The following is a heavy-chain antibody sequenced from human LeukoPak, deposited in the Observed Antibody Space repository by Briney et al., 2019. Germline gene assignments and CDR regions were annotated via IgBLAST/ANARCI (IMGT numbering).Heavy chain of an antibody. J-gene: IGHJ3*02. V-gene: IGHV4-39*01. Sequence: PSETLSLTCTVSGGSISSSSYYWGWIRQPPGKGLEWIGSIYYSGSTYYNPSLKSRVTISVDTSKNQFSLKLSSVTAADTAVYYCARLRSLDIVVVEDAFDIWGQGTMVTVSS. CDR3: ARLRSLDIVVVEDAFDI. CDR2: IYYSGST. D-gene: IGHD2-2*03. CDR1: GGSISSSSYY.